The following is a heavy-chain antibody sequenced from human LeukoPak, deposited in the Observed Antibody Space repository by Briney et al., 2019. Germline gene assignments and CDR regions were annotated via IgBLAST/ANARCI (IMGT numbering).Heavy chain of an antibody. D-gene: IGHD3-22*01. CDR3: ARDPYDSSGYYDDY. V-gene: IGHV4-30-4*08. Sequence: SETLSLTCTVSGGSISSSSYYWGWIRQPPGKGLEWIGYIYYSGSTYYNPSLKSRVTISEDTSKNQFSLKLSSVTAADTAVYYCARDPYDSSGYYDDYWGQGTLVTVSS. CDR2: IYYSGST. CDR1: GGSISSSSYY. J-gene: IGHJ4*02.